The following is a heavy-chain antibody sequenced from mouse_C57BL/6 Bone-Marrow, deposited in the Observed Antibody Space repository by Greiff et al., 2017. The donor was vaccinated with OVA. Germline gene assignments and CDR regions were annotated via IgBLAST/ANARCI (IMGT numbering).Heavy chain of an antibody. Sequence: QVQLQQPGAELVKPGASVKLSCKASGYTFTSYWMHWVKQRPGQGLEWIGMIHPNSGSTNYNEKFKSKATLTVDKSSSTAYMQLSSLTSEDSAVYYCARTVITTVVATYCFDYWGQGTTLTVSS. CDR1: GYTFTSYW. CDR3: ARTVITTVVATYCFDY. J-gene: IGHJ2*01. V-gene: IGHV1-64*01. D-gene: IGHD1-1*01. CDR2: IHPNSGST.